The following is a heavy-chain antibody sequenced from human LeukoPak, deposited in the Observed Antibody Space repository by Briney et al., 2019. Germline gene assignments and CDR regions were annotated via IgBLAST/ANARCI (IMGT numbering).Heavy chain of an antibody. V-gene: IGHV1-69*13. Sequence: SVKVSCKASGGTFSSYAISWVRQAPGQGLEWMGGIIPIFGTANYAQKFQGRVTITADESTSTAYMELSSLRSEDTAVYYCARDRSERSLEWLLYYWGQGTLVTVPS. D-gene: IGHD3-3*01. CDR2: IIPIFGTA. CDR3: ARDRSERSLEWLLYY. J-gene: IGHJ4*02. CDR1: GGTFSSYA.